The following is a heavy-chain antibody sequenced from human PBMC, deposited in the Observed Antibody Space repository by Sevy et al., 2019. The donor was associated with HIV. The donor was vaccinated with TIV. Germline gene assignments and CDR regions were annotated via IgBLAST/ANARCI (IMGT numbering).Heavy chain of an antibody. CDR3: ARHGGSYEEGFDY. J-gene: IGHJ4*02. D-gene: IGHD1-26*01. V-gene: IGHV4-39*01. Sequence: SETLSLTCTVSGGSISSSSYYWGWIRQPPGKGLEWIGSIYYSGSTYYYPSLKSRVTISVDTSKNQFSLKLSSVTAADTAVYYCARHGGSYEEGFDYWGQGTLVTVSS. CDR1: GGSISSSSYY. CDR2: IYYSGST.